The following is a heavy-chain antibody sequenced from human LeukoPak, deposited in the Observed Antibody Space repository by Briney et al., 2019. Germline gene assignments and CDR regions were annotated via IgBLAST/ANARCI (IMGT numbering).Heavy chain of an antibody. Sequence: ASVKVSCKTSGYTFTSYGIGWVRQAPGQGLEWMGWISAYNGNTNYAQKLQGRVTMTTDTSTSTAYMELRSLRSDDTAVYYRAREIYGGNERPYYGMDVWGQGTTVTVSS. J-gene: IGHJ6*02. CDR3: AREIYGGNERPYYGMDV. CDR2: ISAYNGNT. CDR1: GYTFTSYG. D-gene: IGHD4-23*01. V-gene: IGHV1-18*01.